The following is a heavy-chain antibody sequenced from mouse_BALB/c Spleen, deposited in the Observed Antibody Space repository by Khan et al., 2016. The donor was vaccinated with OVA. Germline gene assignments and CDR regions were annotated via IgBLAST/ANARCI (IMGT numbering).Heavy chain of an antibody. CDR2: IIPDNDGT. CDR3: AGGASNCGYTVAY. Sequence: VQLQQSGPELVKPGASVKMSCKASGYTFTNYVIHWVKQKPGHGLEWIGYIIPDNDGTRFNENFKGKATLTSDKSSSPAYMQLSSLTSEDSAVYYDAGGASNCGYTVAYWGQGTLVTVSA. CDR1: GYTFTNYV. D-gene: IGHD4-1*01. V-gene: IGHV1S136*01. J-gene: IGHJ3*01.